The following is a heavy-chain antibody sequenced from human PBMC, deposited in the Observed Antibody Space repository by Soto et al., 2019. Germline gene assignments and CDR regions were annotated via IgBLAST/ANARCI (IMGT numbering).Heavy chain of an antibody. J-gene: IGHJ3*01. Sequence: ASVKVSCKASGYTFTSYGISWVRQAPGQGLEWMGWISAYNGNTNYAQKLQGRVTMTTDTSTSTAYMELRSLRSDDTAVYYCARDLYGDYSSPPALWGQGTMVTVSS. CDR2: ISAYNGNT. V-gene: IGHV1-18*01. CDR3: ARDLYGDYSSPPAL. CDR1: GYTFTSYG. D-gene: IGHD4-17*01.